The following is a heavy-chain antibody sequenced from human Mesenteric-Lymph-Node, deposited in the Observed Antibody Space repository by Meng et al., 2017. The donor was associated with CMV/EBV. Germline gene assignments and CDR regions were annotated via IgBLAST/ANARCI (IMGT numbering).Heavy chain of an antibody. CDR2: ISTYNGNT. D-gene: IGHD3-10*01. J-gene: IGHJ4*02. V-gene: IGHV1-18*01. CDR1: GYTFTTYG. Sequence: STASGYTFTTYGIHWVRQAPGQGLEWMGWISTYNGNTNYAQKLQGRVTMTTDTSTSTAYMELRSLRSDDTAVYYCARDPGSGRGFDYWGQGTLVTVSS. CDR3: ARDPGSGRGFDY.